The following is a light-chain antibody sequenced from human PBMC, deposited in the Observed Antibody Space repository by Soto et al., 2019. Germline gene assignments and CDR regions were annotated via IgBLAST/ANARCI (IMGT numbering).Light chain of an antibody. CDR3: CSLTNGATWV. CDR1: NSDVGSHNF. Sequence: QSALTQPASVSGSPGQSITISCTGNNSDVGSHNFVSWYQQYPGKAPKLLIYEASKRPSGLSNRFSGSKSGNTASLTISGLQAEDEADYYCCSLTNGATWVFGGGTKLTVL. CDR2: EAS. J-gene: IGLJ3*02. V-gene: IGLV2-23*01.